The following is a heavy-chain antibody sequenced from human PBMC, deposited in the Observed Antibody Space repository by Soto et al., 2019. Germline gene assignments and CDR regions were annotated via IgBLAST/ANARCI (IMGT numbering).Heavy chain of an antibody. CDR2: IYHSGST. J-gene: IGHJ6*02. V-gene: IGHV4-38-2*01. D-gene: IGHD3-22*01. CDR1: GYSNSSGYY. CDR3: EINYYDSSGYYSVPYYYYGMDV. Sequence: SETLSLTCAVSGYSNSSGYYWGWIRQPPGKGLEWIGSIYHSGSTYYNPSLKSRVTISVDTSKNQFSLKLSSVTAADTAVYYCEINYYDSSGYYSVPYYYYGMDVWGQGTTVTVSS.